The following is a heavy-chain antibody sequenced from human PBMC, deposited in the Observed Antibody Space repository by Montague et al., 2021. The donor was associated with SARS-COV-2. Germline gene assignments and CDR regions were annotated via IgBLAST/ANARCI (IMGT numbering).Heavy chain of an antibody. Sequence: SLRLSCAASEFTVTPYDMNWVRQAPGKGLEWVSVIYSGGSTYYADSVKGRFAISRDNSKNTLYLQMNSLRAEDTAVYYCARGSGMDVWGQGTTVTVSS. CDR2: IYSGGST. J-gene: IGHJ6*02. CDR1: EFTVTPYD. D-gene: IGHD3-10*01. V-gene: IGHV3-66*01. CDR3: ARGSGMDV.